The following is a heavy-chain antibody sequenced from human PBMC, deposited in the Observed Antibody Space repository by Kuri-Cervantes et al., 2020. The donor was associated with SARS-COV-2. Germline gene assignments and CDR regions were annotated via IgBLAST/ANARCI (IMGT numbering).Heavy chain of an antibody. CDR3: ARDLGPNSSSWQFDI. V-gene: IGHV1-2*02. CDR1: GYTFTGYY. D-gene: IGHD6-13*01. CDR2: INPNSGGT. Sequence: ASVKVSCKACGYTFTGYYMHWVRQAPGKGLEWMGWINPNSGGTNYAQKFQGRVTMTRDTSISTAYMELSRLRSDDTAVYYCARDLGPNSSSWQFDIWGQGTMVTVSS. J-gene: IGHJ3*02.